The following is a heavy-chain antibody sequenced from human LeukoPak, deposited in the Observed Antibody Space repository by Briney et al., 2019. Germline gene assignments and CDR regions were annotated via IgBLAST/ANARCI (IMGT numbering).Heavy chain of an antibody. CDR1: GFTFDDYA. CDR3: AKGTVGAPADIDY. J-gene: IGHJ4*02. V-gene: IGHV3-9*01. Sequence: GGSLRLSCAASGFTFDDYAMHWVRQAPGKGLEWVSGISWNSGSIGYADSVKGRFTISRDNAKNSLYLQMNSLRAEDTALYYCAKGTVGAPADIDYWGQGTLVTVSS. D-gene: IGHD1-26*01. CDR2: ISWNSGSI.